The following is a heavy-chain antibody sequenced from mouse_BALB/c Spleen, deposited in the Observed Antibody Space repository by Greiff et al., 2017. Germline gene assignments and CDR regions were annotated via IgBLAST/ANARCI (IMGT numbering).Heavy chain of an antibody. J-gene: IGHJ4*01. CDR1: GFSLTSYD. CDR3: VRETTATAMDY. Sequence: VKLQESGPGLVAPSQSLSITCTVSGFSLTSYDISWIRQPPGKGLEWLGVIWTGGGTNYNSAFMSRLSISKDNSKSQVFLKMNSLQTDDTAIYYCVRETTATAMDYWGQGTSVTVSS. CDR2: IWTGGGT. V-gene: IGHV2-9-2*01. D-gene: IGHD1-2*01.